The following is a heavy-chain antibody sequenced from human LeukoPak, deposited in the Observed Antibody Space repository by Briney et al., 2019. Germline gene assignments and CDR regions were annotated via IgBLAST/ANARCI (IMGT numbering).Heavy chain of an antibody. CDR3: ARQFWRYSSGWSGLRLWFDP. D-gene: IGHD6-19*01. V-gene: IGHV4-59*01. J-gene: IGHJ5*02. CDR1: GGSISSYY. CDR2: IYYSGST. Sequence: PSETLSLTCTVSGGSISSYYWSWIRQPPGKGLEWIGYIYYSGSTNYNPSLKSRVTISVDTSKNQFSLKLSSVTAADTAVYYCARQFWRYSSGWSGLRLWFDPWGQGTLVTVSS.